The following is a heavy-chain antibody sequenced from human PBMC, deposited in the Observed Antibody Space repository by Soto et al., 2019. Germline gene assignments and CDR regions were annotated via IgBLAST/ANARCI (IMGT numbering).Heavy chain of an antibody. CDR2: INDSGIT. CDR3: ARGRSSVPDRRGIGYYGLDV. V-gene: IGHV4-34*01. Sequence: QVQLQQWGAEVLKPSETLSLTCVVNGGSFSGYYWSWIRQSPGKGLEWIGEINDSGITDSNPSLVSRVTISVDMSKNQFGLNLKSVTAADSAVYHCARGRSSVPDRRGIGYYGLDVWGQGTTVTVSS. J-gene: IGHJ6*02. D-gene: IGHD6-6*01. CDR1: GGSFSGYY.